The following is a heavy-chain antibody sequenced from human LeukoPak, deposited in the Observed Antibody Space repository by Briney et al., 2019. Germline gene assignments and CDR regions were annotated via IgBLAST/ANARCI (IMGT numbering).Heavy chain of an antibody. Sequence: PSETLSLTCTVYTGSISSYYWSWIRQPPGKGMEWIGYIYYSGSTNYNPSLKSRVTISVDTSKNQFSLKLSSVTAADTAVYYCAREWRGRYYYYYMDVWGKGTTVTVSS. CDR3: AREWRGRYYYYYMDV. J-gene: IGHJ6*03. CDR2: IYYSGST. CDR1: TGSISSYY. D-gene: IGHD2-15*01. V-gene: IGHV4-59*01.